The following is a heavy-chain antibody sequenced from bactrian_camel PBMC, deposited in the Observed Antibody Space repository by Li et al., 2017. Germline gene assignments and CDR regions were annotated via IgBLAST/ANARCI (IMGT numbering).Heavy chain of an antibody. CDR3: GACRNGALPTANKY. Sequence: QLVESGGGSAQPGGSLRLSCAASGYTSVSWCMGWFRQTPGKEREPVAYMYTATARTYYPDSVKGRFTVSRDEPNHAIYLQMNDLQTNDTAMYYCGACRNGALPTANKYWGQGTQVTVS. CDR2: MYTATART. V-gene: IGHV3S28*01. CDR1: GYTSVSWC. J-gene: IGHJ4*01. D-gene: IGHD3*01.